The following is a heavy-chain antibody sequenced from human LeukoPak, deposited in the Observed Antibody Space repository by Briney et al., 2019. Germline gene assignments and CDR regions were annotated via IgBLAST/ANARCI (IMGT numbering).Heavy chain of an antibody. J-gene: IGHJ4*02. CDR3: ARCSSFGEDFDY. D-gene: IGHD3-16*01. CDR1: GGSFSGYY. CDR2: VNHSGST. V-gene: IGHV4-34*01. Sequence: ASETLSLTCAVYGGSFSGYYWSWIRQPPGKGLEWIGEVNHSGSTNYNPSLKSRVTISVDTSENQFSLKLSSVTAADTAVYYCARCSSFGEDFDYWGQGTLVTVSS.